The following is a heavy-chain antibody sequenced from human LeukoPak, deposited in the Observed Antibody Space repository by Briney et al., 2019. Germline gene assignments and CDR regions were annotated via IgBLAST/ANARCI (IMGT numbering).Heavy chain of an antibody. CDR2: IRSKANSYAT. J-gene: IGHJ4*02. Sequence: GGSLRLSCAASGFTFSGSAMHWVRQASGKGLEWVGRIRSKANSYATAYAASVKGRSTISRDDSKNTAYLQMNSLKTEATAVYYCTSRYLGYCTNGVCSPFDYWGQGTLVTVSS. D-gene: IGHD2-8*01. CDR3: TSRYLGYCTNGVCSPFDY. CDR1: GFTFSGSA. V-gene: IGHV3-73*01.